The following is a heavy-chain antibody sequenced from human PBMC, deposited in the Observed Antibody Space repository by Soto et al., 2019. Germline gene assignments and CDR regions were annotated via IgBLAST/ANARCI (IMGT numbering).Heavy chain of an antibody. V-gene: IGHV3-23*01. Sequence: PGGSLRLSCAASGFTFSSYAMSWVRQAPGKGLEWVSAISGSGGSTYYADSVKGRFTISRDNSKNTLYLQMNSLRAEDTAVYYCAKAGTIFGVVNSGYYFDYWGQGTLVTVSS. D-gene: IGHD3-3*01. CDR3: AKAGTIFGVVNSGYYFDY. CDR1: GFTFSSYA. J-gene: IGHJ4*02. CDR2: ISGSGGST.